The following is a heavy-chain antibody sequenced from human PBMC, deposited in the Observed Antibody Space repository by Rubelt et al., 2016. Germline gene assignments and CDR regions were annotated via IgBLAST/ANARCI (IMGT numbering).Heavy chain of an antibody. D-gene: IGHD5-12*01. CDR2: INHSGST. CDR1: GGSFSGYY. Sequence: QVQLQQWGAGLLKPSETLSLTCAVYGGSFSGYYCSWIRQPPGKGLEWIGEINHSGSTNYNPSLKSRVTISVDTSNNQFSLKLSSVTAADTAVYYCARAKWWLRYVDYWGQGTLVTVSS. CDR3: ARAKWWLRYVDY. V-gene: IGHV4-34*01. J-gene: IGHJ4*02.